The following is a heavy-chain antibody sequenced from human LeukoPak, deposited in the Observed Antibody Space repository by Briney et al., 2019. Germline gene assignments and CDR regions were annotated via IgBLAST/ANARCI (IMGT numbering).Heavy chain of an antibody. J-gene: IGHJ4*02. CDR1: GFTFSAYA. V-gene: IGHV3-23*01. CDR2: FKTNSGQV. D-gene: IGHD1-26*01. Sequence: PGGSLRLSCVASGFTFSAYAMNWVRLAPGKGLEWVSTFKTNSGQVYYAESVRGRFTISRDNSKNTLYLQMNSLRAEDTAVYYCARSGGSSGRAFDYWGQGTLVTVSS. CDR3: ARSGGSSGRAFDY.